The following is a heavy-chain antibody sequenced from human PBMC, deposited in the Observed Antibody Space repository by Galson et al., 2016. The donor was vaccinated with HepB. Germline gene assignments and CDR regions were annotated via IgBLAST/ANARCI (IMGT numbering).Heavy chain of an antibody. V-gene: IGHV3-21*01. CDR3: ARAVASRPNLPYYYYMDV. J-gene: IGHJ6*03. Sequence: SLRLSCAAFGFTFSTYSINWVRQAPGKGLEWVSSISSSSSYTHYADSMKGRFTISRDNAKNSLYLQMNSLRAEDTAVYYCARAVASRPNLPYYYYMDVWGKGTTVTVSS. D-gene: IGHD1-14*01. CDR1: GFTFSTYS. CDR2: ISSSSSYT.